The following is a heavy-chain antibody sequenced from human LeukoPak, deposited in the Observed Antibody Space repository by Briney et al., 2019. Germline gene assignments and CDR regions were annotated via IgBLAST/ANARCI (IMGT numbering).Heavy chain of an antibody. Sequence: SETLSLTCTVSGGSISSYYWSWIRQPAGKGLEWIGRIYTSGSTNYNPSLKSRVTMSVDTSKNQFSLRLSSVTAADTAVYYCARVVVFGVVSSDYYYYYMDVWGKGTTVTVSS. D-gene: IGHD3-3*01. CDR3: ARVVVFGVVSSDYYYYYMDV. CDR2: IYTSGST. CDR1: GGSISSYY. V-gene: IGHV4-4*07. J-gene: IGHJ6*03.